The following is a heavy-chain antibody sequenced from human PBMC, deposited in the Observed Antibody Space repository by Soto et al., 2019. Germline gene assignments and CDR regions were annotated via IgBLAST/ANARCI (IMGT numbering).Heavy chain of an antibody. CDR2: MNPICGTT. CDR1: GYSFTSYD. Sequence: SANVSCKASGYSFTSYDLNWVRQATGQGLEWMGWMNPICGTTNYAQKFQGRVTITADESTSTAYMELSSLRSEDTAVYYCARDQNSGSYARGSYYFDYWGQGTLVTVSS. D-gene: IGHD1-26*01. V-gene: IGHV1-69*13. CDR3: ARDQNSGSYARGSYYFDY. J-gene: IGHJ4*02.